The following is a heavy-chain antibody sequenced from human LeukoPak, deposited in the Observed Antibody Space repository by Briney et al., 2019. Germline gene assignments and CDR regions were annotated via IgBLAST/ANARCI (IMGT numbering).Heavy chain of an antibody. CDR3: ARGGNLHDYGDQGLDY. V-gene: IGHV1-18*01. Sequence: EASVKVSCKASGYAFSDYGFSWVRQAPGQGLEWMGWINNYDGKTKSVDKLQGRVTMTTDTSTSTAYMELRSLRSEDTAVYYCARGGNLHDYGDQGLDYWGQGTLVTVSS. CDR2: INNYDGKT. D-gene: IGHD4-17*01. J-gene: IGHJ4*02. CDR1: GYAFSDYG.